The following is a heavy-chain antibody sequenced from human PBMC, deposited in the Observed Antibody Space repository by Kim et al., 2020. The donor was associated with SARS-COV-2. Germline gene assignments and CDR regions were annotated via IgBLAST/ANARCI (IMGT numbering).Heavy chain of an antibody. CDR2: IIPIFGTA. CDR1: GGTFSSYA. CDR3: ARDLGSGWYTDY. J-gene: IGHJ4*02. V-gene: IGHV1-69*13. D-gene: IGHD6-19*01. Sequence: SVKVSCKASGGTFSSYAISWVRQAPGQGLEWMGGIIPIFGTANYAQKFQGRVTITADESTSTAYMELSSLRSEDTAVYYCARDLGSGWYTDYWGQGTLVTVSS.